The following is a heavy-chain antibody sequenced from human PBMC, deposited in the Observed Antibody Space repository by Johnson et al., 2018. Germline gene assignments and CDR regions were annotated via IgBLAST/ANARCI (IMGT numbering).Heavy chain of an antibody. J-gene: IGHJ6*02. D-gene: IGHD3-10*01. CDR2: ISSSSSYI. Sequence: VQLVQSGGGLVKPGGSLRLSCAASGFTFSSYSMNWVRQAPGKGLEWVSSISSSSSYIYYADSVKGRLTISRDKAKNSLYRQMNSLRAEDTAVYYWARMTGMGVIEPRMDVWGQGTTVTVSS. CDR1: GFTFSSYS. V-gene: IGHV3-21*01. CDR3: ARMTGMGVIEPRMDV.